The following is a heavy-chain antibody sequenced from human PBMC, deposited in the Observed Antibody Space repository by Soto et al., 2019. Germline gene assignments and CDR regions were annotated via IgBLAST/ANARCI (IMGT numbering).Heavy chain of an antibody. D-gene: IGHD3-3*01. CDR1: GYTFTSYA. J-gene: IGHJ3*02. CDR2: INAGNGNT. Sequence: ASVKVSCKASGYTFTSYAMHWVRQAPGQRLEWMGWINAGNGNTKYSQKFQGRVTITRDTSASTAYMELSSLRSEDTAVYYCARTYYDFWSGYEDAFDIWGQGTMVT. CDR3: ARTYYDFWSGYEDAFDI. V-gene: IGHV1-3*01.